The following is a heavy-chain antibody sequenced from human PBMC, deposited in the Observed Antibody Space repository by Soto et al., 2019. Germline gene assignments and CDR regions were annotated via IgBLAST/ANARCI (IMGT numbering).Heavy chain of an antibody. CDR1: GFTFSSYS. CDR2: ISSSSSTI. Sequence: GGSLRLSCAASGFTFSSYSMNWVRQAPGKGLEWVSYISSSSSTIYYADSVKGRFTISRDNAKNSLYLQMNSLRAEDTAVYYCARAPGYYDSSGYPWGQGTLVTVSS. CDR3: ARAPGYYDSSGYP. J-gene: IGHJ5*02. D-gene: IGHD3-22*01. V-gene: IGHV3-48*01.